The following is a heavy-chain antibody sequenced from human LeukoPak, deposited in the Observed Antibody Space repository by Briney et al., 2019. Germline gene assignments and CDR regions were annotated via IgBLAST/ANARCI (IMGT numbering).Heavy chain of an antibody. D-gene: IGHD3-3*01. Sequence: SETLSLTCTVSGGSISSYYWSWIRQPPGKGLEWIGYIYYSGSTNYNPSLKSRVTISVDTSKNQFSLKLSSVTAADTAVYYCASGKPSSDFWSGYYYYYYMDVWGKGTTVTVSS. CDR2: IYYSGST. J-gene: IGHJ6*03. V-gene: IGHV4-59*01. CDR3: ASGKPSSDFWSGYYYYYYMDV. CDR1: GGSISSYY.